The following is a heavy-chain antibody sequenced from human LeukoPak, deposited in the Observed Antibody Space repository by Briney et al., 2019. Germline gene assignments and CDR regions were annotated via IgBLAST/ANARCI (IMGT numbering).Heavy chain of an antibody. Sequence: GGSLGLSCAASGFTFSTSGRQWVGRAPGRGRGWGTVIWHDGSHKDYADSVKGRFTISRDNSKNTLYLQMNDLRAEDTAVYFCVRGWGSNVYASAFDVWGQGTMVTVSS. J-gene: IGHJ3*01. D-gene: IGHD3-16*01. CDR2: IWHDGSHK. CDR1: GFTFSTSG. CDR3: VRGWGSNVYASAFDV. V-gene: IGHV3-33*01.